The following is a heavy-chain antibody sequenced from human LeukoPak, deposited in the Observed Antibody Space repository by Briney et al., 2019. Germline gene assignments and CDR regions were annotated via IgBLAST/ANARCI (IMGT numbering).Heavy chain of an antibody. J-gene: IGHJ3*02. CDR2: IDPSDSYT. CDR1: GYSFTNYW. Sequence: GESLKISCKGSGYSFTNYWIGWVRQMPGKGLECMGRIDPSDSYTNYSPSFQGHVTISADKSISTAYLQWSSLKASDTAMYYCARHGGGLVTMVRGVPDDAFDIWGQGTMVTVSS. D-gene: IGHD3-10*01. CDR3: ARHGGGLVTMVRGVPDDAFDI. V-gene: IGHV5-10-1*01.